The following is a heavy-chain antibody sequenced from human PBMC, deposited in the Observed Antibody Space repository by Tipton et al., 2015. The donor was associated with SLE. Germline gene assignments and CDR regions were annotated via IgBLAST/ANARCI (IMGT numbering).Heavy chain of an antibody. CDR1: GAAISAYY. J-gene: IGHJ3*01. Sequence: TLSLTCTVSGAAISAYYWSWIRLPAGRGLEWIGHFDSRGSTNYNPSLKSRVTISVDTSKNQFSLKMSSVTAADTAVYYCARDSSMIRMIVVTIDAFDVWGRGTMVTVSS. D-gene: IGHD3-22*01. CDR3: ARDSSMIRMIVVTIDAFDV. CDR2: FDSRGST. V-gene: IGHV4-4*07.